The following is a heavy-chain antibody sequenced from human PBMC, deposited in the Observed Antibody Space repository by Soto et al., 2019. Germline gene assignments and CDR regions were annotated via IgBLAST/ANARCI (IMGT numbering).Heavy chain of an antibody. Sequence: QVQLQQWGAGLLKPSETLSLTCAVYGGSFSGYYWSWIRQPPGKGLEWIGEINHSGSTNYNPSLKGRGTKSVDTSKNQFSLKLGSVTAPDTAVYYCARARYFDWFHLPPPPLYYYYYGMDVWGQGTTVTVSS. CDR2: INHSGST. J-gene: IGHJ6*02. CDR3: ARARYFDWFHLPPPPLYYYYYGMDV. CDR1: GGSFSGYY. D-gene: IGHD3-9*01. V-gene: IGHV4-34*01.